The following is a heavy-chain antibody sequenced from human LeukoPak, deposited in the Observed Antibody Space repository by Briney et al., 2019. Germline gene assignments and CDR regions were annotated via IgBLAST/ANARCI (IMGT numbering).Heavy chain of an antibody. CDR2: ISSSSSSYI. CDR1: GFTFSSYS. CDR3: ARVETLRYGSGIYYAFDI. Sequence: GGSLRLSCAASGFTFSSYSMNWFRQAPEKGLEWVSSISSSSSSYIYYADSVRGRFTISRDNAKNSLYLQMNSLRAEDTAVYYCARVETLRYGSGIYYAFDIWGQGTMVTVSS. J-gene: IGHJ3*02. D-gene: IGHD3-10*01. V-gene: IGHV3-21*01.